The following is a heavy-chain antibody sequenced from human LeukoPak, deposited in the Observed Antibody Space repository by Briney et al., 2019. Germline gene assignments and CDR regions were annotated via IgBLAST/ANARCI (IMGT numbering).Heavy chain of an antibody. CDR2: IYYSGST. Sequence: SETLSLTCTVSFGSINSYYWSRIRQPPGKGLEWIGYIYYSGSTNYNPSLKSRVTISVDTSKNQFSPKLSSVTAADTAIYYCARGTRINYFDDWGQGTLVTVSS. V-gene: IGHV4-59*08. CDR3: ARGTRINYFDD. CDR1: FGSINSYY. D-gene: IGHD2/OR15-2a*01. J-gene: IGHJ4*02.